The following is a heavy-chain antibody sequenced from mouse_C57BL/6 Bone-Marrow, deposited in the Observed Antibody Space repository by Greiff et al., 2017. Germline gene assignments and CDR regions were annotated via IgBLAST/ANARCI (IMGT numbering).Heavy chain of an antibody. J-gene: IGHJ2*01. V-gene: IGHV1-69*01. D-gene: IGHD2-3*01. CDR3: ARSSDGYYRY. Sequence: QVQLQQPGAELVMPGASVKLSCKASGYTFTSYWMHWVKQRPGQGLEWIGEIDPSDSYNNYNQKFKGKSTLTVDKSSSTAYMKLSSLTSEDSAVYYCARSSDGYYRYWGQGTTLTVSS. CDR1: GYTFTSYW. CDR2: IDPSDSYN.